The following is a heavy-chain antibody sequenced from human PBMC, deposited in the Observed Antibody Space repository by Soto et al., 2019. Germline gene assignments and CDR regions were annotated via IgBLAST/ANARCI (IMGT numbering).Heavy chain of an antibody. Sequence: SETLSLTCTVSGGSISSSSYYWGWIRQPPGKGLEWIGSIYYSGSTYYNPSLKSRVTISVDTSKNQFSLKLSSVTAADTAVYYCARQDIAVAGTFWFDPWGQGTLVTVSS. V-gene: IGHV4-39*01. CDR1: GGSISSSSYY. D-gene: IGHD6-19*01. CDR3: ARQDIAVAGTFWFDP. CDR2: IYYSGST. J-gene: IGHJ5*02.